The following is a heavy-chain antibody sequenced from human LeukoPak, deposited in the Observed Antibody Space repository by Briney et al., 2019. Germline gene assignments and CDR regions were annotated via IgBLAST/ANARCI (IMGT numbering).Heavy chain of an antibody. V-gene: IGHV3-23*01. D-gene: IGHD6-13*01. CDR2: ITGSGDDT. Sequence: PGGSLRLSCAASAFSFNNYAMSWVRQAPGKGLEWVSAITGSGDDTYHADSVKGRFTISRDNSRNTLYLQMNSLRAEDTAVYYCAKVSAAGTPRYWGQGTLVTVSS. J-gene: IGHJ4*02. CDR3: AKVSAAGTPRY. CDR1: AFSFNNYA.